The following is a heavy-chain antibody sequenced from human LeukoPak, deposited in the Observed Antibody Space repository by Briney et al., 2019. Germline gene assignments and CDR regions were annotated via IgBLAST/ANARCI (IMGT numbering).Heavy chain of an antibody. CDR1: GGSISSYY. D-gene: IGHD2-2*01. Sequence: SETLSLTCTVSGGSISSYYWSWIRQPPGKGLEWIGYIYYSGSTNYNPSLKSRVTISVDTSKNQFSLKLSSVAAADTAVYYCAREDAQEGTNAFDIWGQGTMVTVSS. V-gene: IGHV4-59*01. CDR3: AREDAQEGTNAFDI. J-gene: IGHJ3*02. CDR2: IYYSGST.